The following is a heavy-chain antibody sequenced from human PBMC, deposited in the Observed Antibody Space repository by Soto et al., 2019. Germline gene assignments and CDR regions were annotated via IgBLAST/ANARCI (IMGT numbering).Heavy chain of an antibody. D-gene: IGHD2-21*01. CDR3: AKGSLFPGVYRY. Sequence: HPGGSLRLSCAASGFTFSSYAMSWVRQAPGKGLEWVSAISGSGGSTYYADSVKGRFTISRDNSKNTPYLQMNSLRAEDTAVYYCAKGSLFPGVYRYWGQGTLVTVSS. J-gene: IGHJ4*02. V-gene: IGHV3-23*01. CDR2: ISGSGGST. CDR1: GFTFSSYA.